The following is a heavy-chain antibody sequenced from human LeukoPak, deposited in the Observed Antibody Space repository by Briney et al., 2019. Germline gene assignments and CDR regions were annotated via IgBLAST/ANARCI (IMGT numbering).Heavy chain of an antibody. J-gene: IGHJ4*02. V-gene: IGHV1-18*01. D-gene: IGHD3-10*01. Sequence: ASVKVSCKASGYTFTNCGITWVRQAPGQGLEWLGWISVYNGNTNYAQKLQGRVTMTTDTSTSTAYMELRSLRSDDTAVYYCARYYFASGSRSDYFDYWGQGTLVTVSS. CDR2: ISVYNGNT. CDR3: ARYYFASGSRSDYFDY. CDR1: GYTFTNCG.